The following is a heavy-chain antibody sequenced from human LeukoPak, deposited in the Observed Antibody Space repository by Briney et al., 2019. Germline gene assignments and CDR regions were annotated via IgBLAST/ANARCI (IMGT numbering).Heavy chain of an antibody. CDR3: VRGRLLRSTKYFDS. V-gene: IGHV3-48*03. CDR1: GFPVNKYE. Sequence: PGGSLRLSCAASGFPVNKYEIHWVRQAPGKGLEWISYVDAGATSTNYADSVWGRFTLSRDNAQNSVHLQMNSLRDEDTAVYYCVRGRLLRSTKYFDSWGLGALVTVSS. CDR2: VDAGATST. J-gene: IGHJ4*02. D-gene: IGHD2-21*02.